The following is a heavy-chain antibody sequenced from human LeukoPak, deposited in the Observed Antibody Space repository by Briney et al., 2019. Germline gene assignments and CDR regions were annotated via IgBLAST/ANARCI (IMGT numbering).Heavy chain of an antibody. CDR3: ARTNCGGDCYSGGGAFDI. D-gene: IGHD2-21*02. J-gene: IGHJ3*02. Sequence: GGSLRLSCAASGFTFSSYGMHWVRQAPGKGLEGVAVIWYDGSNKYYADSVKGRFTISRDNSKNTLYLQMNSLRAEDTAVYYCARTNCGGDCYSGGGAFDIWGQGAMVTVSS. CDR1: GFTFSSYG. CDR2: IWYDGSNK. V-gene: IGHV3-33*01.